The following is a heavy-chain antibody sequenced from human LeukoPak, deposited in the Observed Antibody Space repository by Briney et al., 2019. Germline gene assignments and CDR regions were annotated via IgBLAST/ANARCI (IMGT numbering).Heavy chain of an antibody. CDR3: ARGSGMAAGPNDAFDI. CDR2: INPNSGGT. J-gene: IGHJ3*02. D-gene: IGHD6-13*01. Sequence: ASVKVSCKASGYTFTGYYMHWVRQAPGQGLEWMGWINPNSGGTNYAQKFQGRVTMTGDTSISTACMELSRLRSDDTAVYYCARGSGMAAGPNDAFDIWGQGTMVTVSS. CDR1: GYTFTGYY. V-gene: IGHV1-2*02.